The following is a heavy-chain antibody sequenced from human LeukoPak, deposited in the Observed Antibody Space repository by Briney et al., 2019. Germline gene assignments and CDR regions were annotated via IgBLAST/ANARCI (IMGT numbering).Heavy chain of an antibody. V-gene: IGHV4-30-2*01. CDR3: ARAAPRPLRTYYYYYMDV. Sequence: SETLSLTCTVSGGSISSGGYYWSWIRQPPGKGLEWIGYIYHSGSTYYNPSLKSRVTISVDRSKNQFSLKLSSVTAADTAVYYCARAAPRPLRTYYYYYMDVWGKGTTVTVSS. J-gene: IGHJ6*03. D-gene: IGHD3-3*01. CDR2: IYHSGST. CDR1: GGSISSGGYY.